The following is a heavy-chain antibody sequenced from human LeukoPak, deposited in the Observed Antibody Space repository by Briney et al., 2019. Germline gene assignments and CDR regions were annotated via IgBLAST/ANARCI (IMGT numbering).Heavy chain of an antibody. J-gene: IGHJ3*02. Sequence: PSETLSLTCTVSGGSISSGDYYWSWIRQPPGKGLEWIGYIYYSGSTYYNPSLKSRVTISVDTSKNQFSLKLSSVTAADTAVYYCARGRGTTVTTRAFDIWGQGTMVTVSS. D-gene: IGHD4-17*01. CDR2: IYYSGST. CDR1: GGSISSGDYY. CDR3: ARGRGTTVTTRAFDI. V-gene: IGHV4-30-4*01.